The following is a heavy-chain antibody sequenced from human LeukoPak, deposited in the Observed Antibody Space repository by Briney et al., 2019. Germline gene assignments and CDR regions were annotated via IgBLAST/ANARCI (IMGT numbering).Heavy chain of an antibody. CDR3: ARVENGDYENPLYYYYYMDV. V-gene: IGHV4-34*01. Sequence: SETLSLTCAVYGGSFSGYYWSWIRQPPGKGLEWIGEINHSGSTNYNPSLKSRVTISVDTSKNQFSLKLSSVTAADTAVYYCARVENGDYENPLYYYYYMDVWGKGTTVTVSS. CDR2: INHSGST. J-gene: IGHJ6*03. D-gene: IGHD4-17*01. CDR1: GGSFSGYY.